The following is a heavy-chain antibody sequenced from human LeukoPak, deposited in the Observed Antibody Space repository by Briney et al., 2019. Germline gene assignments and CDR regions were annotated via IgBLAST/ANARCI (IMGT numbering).Heavy chain of an antibody. CDR2: IIPIFGTA. J-gene: IGHJ6*02. Sequence: ASVKVSCKASGYTFTSYGISWVRQAPGQGLEWMGGIIPIFGTANYAQKFQGRVTITADESTSTAYMELSSLRSEDTAVYYCARVTGVRGTNYYYYGTDVWGQGTTVTVSS. V-gene: IGHV1-69*13. CDR3: ARVTGVRGTNYYYYGTDV. CDR1: GYTFTSYG. D-gene: IGHD7-27*01.